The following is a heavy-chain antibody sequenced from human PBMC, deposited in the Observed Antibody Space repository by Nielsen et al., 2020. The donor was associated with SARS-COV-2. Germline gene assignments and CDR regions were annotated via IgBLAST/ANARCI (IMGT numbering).Heavy chain of an antibody. D-gene: IGHD6-13*01. J-gene: IGHJ6*02. V-gene: IGHV3-48*01. CDR3: ARGGHSSSWYPSYYGMDV. Sequence: WIRQPPGKGLEWVSYISSSSSTIYYADSVKGRFTISRDNAKNSLYLQMNSLRAEDTAVYYCARGGHSSSWYPSYYGMDVWGQGTTVTVSS. CDR2: ISSSSSTI.